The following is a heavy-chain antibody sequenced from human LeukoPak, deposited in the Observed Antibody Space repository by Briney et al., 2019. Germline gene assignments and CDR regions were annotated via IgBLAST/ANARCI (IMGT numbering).Heavy chain of an antibody. CDR2: INPNSGGT. J-gene: IGHJ5*02. CDR3: VRDMYCSSTSCYAWFDP. V-gene: IGHV1-2*02. CDR1: GYTFTGYY. Sequence: ASVKVSCKASGYTFTGYYMHWVRQAPGQGLEWMGWINPNSGGTNYAQKFQGRVTMTRDTSISTAYMELSRLRSDDTAVYYCVRDMYCSSTSCYAWFDPWGQGTLVTVSS. D-gene: IGHD2-2*01.